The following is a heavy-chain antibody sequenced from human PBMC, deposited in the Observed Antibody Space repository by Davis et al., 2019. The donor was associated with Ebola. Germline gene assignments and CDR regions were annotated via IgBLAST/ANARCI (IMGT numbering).Heavy chain of an antibody. V-gene: IGHV4-34*01. CDR1: GGTFSGYY. Sequence: SETLSLTCAVYGGTFSGYYWTWIRQPPGKGLQWIGDIDHSGSTNYHPSLKSRVSISADTSKNQFSLKLTSVTAADTAVYFCARGALIAAAGTGKAFDYWGQGSLVTVSS. J-gene: IGHJ4*02. CDR2: IDHSGST. CDR3: ARGALIAAAGTGKAFDY. D-gene: IGHD6-13*01.